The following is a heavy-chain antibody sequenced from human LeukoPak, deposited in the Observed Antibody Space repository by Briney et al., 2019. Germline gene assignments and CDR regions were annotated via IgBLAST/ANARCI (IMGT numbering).Heavy chain of an antibody. V-gene: IGHV3-23*01. CDR1: GFTFNTYA. CDR2: IRSDGGVT. J-gene: IGHJ4*02. CDR3: ARLGGSYLENYFDY. Sequence: GGSLRLSCAASGFTFNTYAMTWVRQAPGKGLEWVASIRSDGGVTYYADSVKGRFTISRDNSKNTLYLQMNSLRAEDTAVYYCARLGGSYLENYFDYWGQGTLVTVSS. D-gene: IGHD1-26*01.